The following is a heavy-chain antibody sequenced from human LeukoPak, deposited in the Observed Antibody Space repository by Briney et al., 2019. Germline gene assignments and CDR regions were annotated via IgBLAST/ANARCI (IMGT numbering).Heavy chain of an antibody. CDR2: ITGSGATT. Sequence: PGASLRLSCAASGFIFRNYAMSWVRQAPGKGLEWVSAITGSGATTYYADSVKGRFTISRDNSKNTLYVEMNTLRAEDTAVYYCAKRGDYDILTGYYVSDFWGQGTLVTVSS. J-gene: IGHJ4*02. D-gene: IGHD3-9*01. V-gene: IGHV3-23*01. CDR1: GFIFRNYA. CDR3: AKRGDYDILTGYYVSDF.